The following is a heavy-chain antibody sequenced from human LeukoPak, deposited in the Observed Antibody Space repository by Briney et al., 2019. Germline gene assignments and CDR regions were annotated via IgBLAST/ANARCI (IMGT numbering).Heavy chain of an antibody. D-gene: IGHD1-26*01. CDR3: AAPRMWELWGVFDY. CDR2: IIPIFGTA. J-gene: IGHJ4*02. Sequence: ASVKVSCKASGGTFSSYAISWVRQAPGRGLEWMGGIIPIFGTANYAQKFQGRVTITTDESTSTAYMELSSLRSEDTAMYYCAAPRMWELWGVFDYWGQGTLVTVSS. CDR1: GGTFSSYA. V-gene: IGHV1-69*05.